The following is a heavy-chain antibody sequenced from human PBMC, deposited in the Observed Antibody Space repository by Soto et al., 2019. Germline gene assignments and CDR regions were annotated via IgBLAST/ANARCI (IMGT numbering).Heavy chain of an antibody. J-gene: IGHJ4*02. V-gene: IGHV4-61*01. D-gene: IGHD4-17*01. CDR1: GGSVSSSNYY. CDR2: IYYSGST. CDR3: ARDRRWYGNYGIDY. Sequence: QVQLQESGPGLVKPSETLSLNCTVSGGSVSSSNYYWSWIRQPPGKGLEWIGYIYYSGSTNYNPSLKSRVTISVDMSKNQFSLNLSSVTAADTALYYCARDRRWYGNYGIDYWGQGTLVTVSS.